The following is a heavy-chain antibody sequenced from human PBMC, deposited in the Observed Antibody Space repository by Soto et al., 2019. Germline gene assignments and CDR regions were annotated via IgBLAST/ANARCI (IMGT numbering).Heavy chain of an antibody. D-gene: IGHD2-15*01. Sequence: SETLSLTCAVYGGSFSGYYWSWIRQPPGKGLEWIGEINHSGSTNYNPSLKSRVTISVDTSKNQFSLKLSSVTAADTAVYYCARATFPPSGYCSGGSCKLIGYYYGMDVWGQGTTVTVSS. CDR2: INHSGST. V-gene: IGHV4-34*01. CDR1: GGSFSGYY. J-gene: IGHJ6*02. CDR3: ARATFPPSGYCSGGSCKLIGYYYGMDV.